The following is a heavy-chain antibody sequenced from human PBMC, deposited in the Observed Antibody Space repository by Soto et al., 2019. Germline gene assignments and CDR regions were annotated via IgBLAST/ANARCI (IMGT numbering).Heavy chain of an antibody. D-gene: IGHD6-19*01. V-gene: IGHV3-64*01. CDR2: INTDGVNT. CDR1: GFTFSGYS. CDR3: ARGRVEDSSGWATYFDY. Sequence: EVQLVESGGGLVQPGGSLRLSCAASGFTFSGYSMFWVRQAPGMGLEYVSAINTDGVNTFYAKSVKGRFTISRDNSKNTMYLQRGSLRAEDMAVYYCARGRVEDSSGWATYFDYWGQGTLVTVSS. J-gene: IGHJ4*02.